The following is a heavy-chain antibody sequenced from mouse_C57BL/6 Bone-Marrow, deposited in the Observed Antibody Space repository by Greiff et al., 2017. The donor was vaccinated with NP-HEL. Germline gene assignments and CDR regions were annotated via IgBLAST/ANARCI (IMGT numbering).Heavy chain of an antibody. D-gene: IGHD1-1*01. CDR1: GYTFTSYG. Sequence: QVQLKESGAELARPGASVKLSCKASGYTFTSYGISWVKQRTGQGLEWIGEIYPRSGNTYYNEKFKGKATLTADKSSSTAYMELRSLTSEDSAVYFCARWAIYYYGSGYWGQGTTLTVSS. J-gene: IGHJ2*01. CDR3: ARWAIYYYGSGY. V-gene: IGHV1-81*01. CDR2: IYPRSGNT.